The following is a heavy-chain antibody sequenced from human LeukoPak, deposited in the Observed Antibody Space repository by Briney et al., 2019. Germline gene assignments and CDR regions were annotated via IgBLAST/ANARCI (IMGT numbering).Heavy chain of an antibody. V-gene: IGHV4-34*01. CDR3: ARGRKVAATQRGNWFDP. Sequence: SETLSLTCAVYGGSFSGYYWSWIRQPPGKGLEWIGEINHSGSTNYNPSLKSRVTISVDTSKNQFSLKLSSVTAADTAVYYCARGRKVAATQRGNWFDPWGQGTLVTVSS. CDR2: INHSGST. J-gene: IGHJ5*02. CDR1: GGSFSGYY. D-gene: IGHD2-15*01.